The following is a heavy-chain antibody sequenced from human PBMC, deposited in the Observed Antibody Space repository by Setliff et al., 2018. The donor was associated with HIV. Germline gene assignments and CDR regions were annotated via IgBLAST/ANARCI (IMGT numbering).Heavy chain of an antibody. V-gene: IGHV4-39*01. CDR2: IYYSGST. J-gene: IGHJ5*02. CDR1: GDSTSSSSSY. D-gene: IGHD1-1*01. CDR3: ARHWYSSPVTT. Sequence: PSETLSLTCTVSGDSTSSSSSYWGWIRQPPGKGLEWIGSIYYSGSTYYNPSLKSRTTMSVDTSKNHVSLKLTSVTVADTAVYFCARHWYSSPVTTWGQGTLVTVSS.